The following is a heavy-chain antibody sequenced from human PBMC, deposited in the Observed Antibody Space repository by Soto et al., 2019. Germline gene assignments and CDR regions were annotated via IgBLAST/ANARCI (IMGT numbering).Heavy chain of an antibody. CDR2: MDPDGGGS. CDR3: ARGQATSPIIEGGMDV. V-gene: IGHV1-2*04. D-gene: IGHD3-10*01. CDR1: GYTFTGHR. J-gene: IGHJ6*02. Sequence: QVQLVQSGAEVKKPGASVKVSCKASGYTFTGHRLHWVRQAPGQGLEGVGWMDPDGGGSGYARKFQGLVTRTRDTSSSLAYMESTRLKCAATAIDFWARGQATSPIIEGGMDVWGQGTTVSVSS.